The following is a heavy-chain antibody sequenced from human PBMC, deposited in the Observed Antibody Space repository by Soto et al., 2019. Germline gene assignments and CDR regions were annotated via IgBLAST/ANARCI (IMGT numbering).Heavy chain of an antibody. CDR2: IWYDGSNK. V-gene: IGHV3-33*01. CDR1: GFTFSSYG. D-gene: IGHD6-13*01. Sequence: QVQLVESGGGVVQPGRSLRLSCAASGFTFSSYGMHWVRQAPGKGLEWVAVIWYDGSNKYYADSVKGRFTISRDNFKNTLYLQMNSLRAEDTAMYYCARESIAAAGTFYYGMDVWGQGTTVTVSS. J-gene: IGHJ6*02. CDR3: ARESIAAAGTFYYGMDV.